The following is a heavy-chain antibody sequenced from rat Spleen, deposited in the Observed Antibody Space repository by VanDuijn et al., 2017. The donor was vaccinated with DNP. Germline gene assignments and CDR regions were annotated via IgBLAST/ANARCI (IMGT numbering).Heavy chain of an antibody. Sequence: EVQLVETGGGLVQPGRSLKLSCVASGFTFSSYWMYWIRQAPGKGLEWVASINTDGSTPYYPDSVTGRFTISRDNAENTVYLQMNSLRSEDTATYYCAIANGDYWGQGVMVTVSS. D-gene: IGHD4-1*01. J-gene: IGHJ2*01. CDR2: INTDGSTP. CDR3: AIANGDY. V-gene: IGHV5-58*01. CDR1: GFTFSSYW.